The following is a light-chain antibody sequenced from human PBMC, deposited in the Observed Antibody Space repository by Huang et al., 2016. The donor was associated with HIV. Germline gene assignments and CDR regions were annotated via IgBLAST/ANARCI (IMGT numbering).Light chain of an antibody. V-gene: IGKV1-8*01. CDR1: QEINNF. Sequence: IRMTQSPSSLSASTGDRVTITCRANQEINNFLAWYQQRPGSVPKLLIYAASTLQSGFPSRFSGNGSGTDFTLTIGCLHSEDVATYYCQQYDIHPLTFGPGTRVDIK. CDR2: AAS. CDR3: QQYDIHPLT. J-gene: IGKJ3*01.